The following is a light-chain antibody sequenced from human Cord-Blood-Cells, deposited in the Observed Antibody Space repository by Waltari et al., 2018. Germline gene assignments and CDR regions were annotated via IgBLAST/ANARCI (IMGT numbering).Light chain of an antibody. CDR1: TSDVGSYNL. CDR2: EGS. J-gene: IGLJ3*02. Sequence: QSALTQPASVSGSPGQSITISCTGTTSDVGSYNLVSWYQQHPGKAPKLMIDEGSKRRSGVSIRFSGSKSGNTASLTVSGLQAEDEAYYYCCSYAGSSTWVFGGGTKLTVL. CDR3: CSYAGSSTWV. V-gene: IGLV2-23*01.